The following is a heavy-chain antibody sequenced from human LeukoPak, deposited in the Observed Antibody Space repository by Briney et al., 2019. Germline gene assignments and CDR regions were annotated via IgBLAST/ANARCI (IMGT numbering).Heavy chain of an antibody. CDR1: GGTFSSYA. V-gene: IGHV1-69*05. CDR2: IIPIFGTA. J-gene: IGHJ4*02. CDR3: ARGVGVGIHFDY. Sequence: SVKVSCKASGGTFSSYAISWVRQAPGQGLEWMGGIIPIFGTANYAQKLQGRVTITTDASTSTAYMELSSLRSEDTAVYYCARGVGVGIHFDYWGQGTLVTVSS. D-gene: IGHD7-27*01.